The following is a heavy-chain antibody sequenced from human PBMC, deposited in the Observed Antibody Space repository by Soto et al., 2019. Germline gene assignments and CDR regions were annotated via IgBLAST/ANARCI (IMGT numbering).Heavy chain of an antibody. CDR1: GFTFSSYG. CDR3: AKDQQWFGEPTGGMDV. J-gene: IGHJ6*02. D-gene: IGHD3-10*01. V-gene: IGHV3-30*18. CDR2: ISYDGSNK. Sequence: QVQLVESGGGVVQPGRSLRLSCAASGFTFSSYGMHWVRQAPGKGLEWVAVISYDGSNKYYADSVKGRFTISRDNSKNTLYLQMNSLRAEDTAVYYCAKDQQWFGEPTGGMDVWGQGTTVTVSS.